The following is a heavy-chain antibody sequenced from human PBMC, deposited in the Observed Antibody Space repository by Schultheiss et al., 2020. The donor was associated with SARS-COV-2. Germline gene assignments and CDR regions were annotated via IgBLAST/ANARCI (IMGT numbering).Heavy chain of an antibody. Sequence: SETLSLTCAVYGGSFSGYYWSWIRQPPGKGLEWIGEINHSGSTNYNPSLKSRVTISVDTSKNQFSLKLSSVTAADTAVYYCARAFSHPEFDYWGQGTLVTVSS. CDR1: GGSFSGYY. J-gene: IGHJ4*02. CDR3: ARAFSHPEFDY. D-gene: IGHD1-14*01. CDR2: INHSGST. V-gene: IGHV4-34*01.